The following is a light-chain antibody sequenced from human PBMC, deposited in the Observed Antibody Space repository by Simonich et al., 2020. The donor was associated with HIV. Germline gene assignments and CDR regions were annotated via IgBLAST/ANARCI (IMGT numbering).Light chain of an antibody. CDR1: SSDVGSYNL. J-gene: IGLJ3*02. CDR2: EGS. CDR3: CSYALSSTYWV. V-gene: IGLV2-23*01. Sequence: QSALTQPASVSGSPGQSIPIPCTGISSDVGSYNLVSWYQQHPGKAPQLLIYEGSKRPAGVSNRVSGSKSGNTASLTISGLQAEDEADYYCCSYALSSTYWVFGGGTKLTVL.